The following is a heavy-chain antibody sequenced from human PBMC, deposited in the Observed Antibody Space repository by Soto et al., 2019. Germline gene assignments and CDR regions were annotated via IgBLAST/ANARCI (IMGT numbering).Heavy chain of an antibody. J-gene: IGHJ6*02. V-gene: IGHV4-30-4*01. D-gene: IGHD6-13*01. Sequence: SETLSLTCTVSGGSISSGDYYWSWIRQPPGKGLDWIGYIYYSGSTYYNPSLKSRVTISVDTSKNQFSLKLSSVTAADTAVYYCARDRSIAAAGGGDYYYGMDVWGQGTTVTVSS. CDR1: GGSISSGDYY. CDR3: ARDRSIAAAGGGDYYYGMDV. CDR2: IYYSGST.